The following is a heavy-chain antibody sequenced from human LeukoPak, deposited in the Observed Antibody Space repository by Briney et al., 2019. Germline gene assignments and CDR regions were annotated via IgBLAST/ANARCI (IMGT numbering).Heavy chain of an antibody. V-gene: IGHV4-39*07. Sequence: ASETLSLTCTVSGGSISSSSYYWGWIRQPPGKGLEWIGSIYYSGSTNYNPSLKSRVTMSVDTSKNQFSLKLSSVTAADTAVYYCARGWDTAMGKGFNYWGQGTLVTVSS. CDR1: GGSISSSSYY. J-gene: IGHJ4*02. CDR2: IYYSGST. CDR3: ARGWDTAMGKGFNY. D-gene: IGHD5-18*01.